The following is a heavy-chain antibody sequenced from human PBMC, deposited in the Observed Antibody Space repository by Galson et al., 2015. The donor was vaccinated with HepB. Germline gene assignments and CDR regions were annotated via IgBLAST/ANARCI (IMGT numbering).Heavy chain of an antibody. Sequence: SLRLSCAASGFTFSSYAMHWVRQAPGKGLEYVSAISSNGGSTYYANSVKGRFTISRDNSKNTLYLQMGSLRAEDMAVYYCARDQESPPAAFDIWGQGTMVTVSS. J-gene: IGHJ3*02. CDR1: GFTFSSYA. CDR2: ISSNGGST. V-gene: IGHV3-64*01. CDR3: ARDQESPPAAFDI.